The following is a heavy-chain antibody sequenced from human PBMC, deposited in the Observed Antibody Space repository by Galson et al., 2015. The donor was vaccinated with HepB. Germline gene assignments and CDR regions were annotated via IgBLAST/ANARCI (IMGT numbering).Heavy chain of an antibody. V-gene: IGHV4-4*02. D-gene: IGHD3-10*01. CDR3: ARANYYVSGTYYKSANFDY. CDR2: IYHSGST. Sequence: SETLSLTCAVSGGSISINYWWTWVRQPPGKGLEWIGEIYHSGSTNYNPSLKSRLTVSVDKSKNQFSLKLSSVTAADTAVYYCARANYYVSGTYYKSANFDYWGQGSLVTVS. CDR1: GGSISINYW. J-gene: IGHJ4*02.